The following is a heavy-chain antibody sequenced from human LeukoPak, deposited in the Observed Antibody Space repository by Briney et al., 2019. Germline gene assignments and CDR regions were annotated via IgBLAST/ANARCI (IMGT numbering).Heavy chain of an antibody. J-gene: IGHJ4*02. CDR2: ISSSGSTI. CDR3: ARGGGGNWNAPFDY. CDR1: GFTFSSYE. V-gene: IGHV3-48*03. D-gene: IGHD1-1*01. Sequence: GGSLRLSCAASGFTFSSYEMNWVRQAPGKGLEWVSYISSSGSTIYYADSVKGRFTISRDNAKNSLYLQMNSLRAEDTAVYYCARGGGGNWNAPFDYWGQGILVTVSS.